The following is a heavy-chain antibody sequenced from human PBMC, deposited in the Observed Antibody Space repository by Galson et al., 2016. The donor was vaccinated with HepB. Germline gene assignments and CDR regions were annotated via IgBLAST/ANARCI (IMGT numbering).Heavy chain of an antibody. Sequence: SVKVSCKASGFTFSNYYVHWVRQAPGQGLEWMGMINPSDGGTNYAQEFQGRVTMTRDTSTSTVYMELSSLRSDDTAMYYCARITQWPEDHWGQGTLVTVSS. CDR3: ARITQWPEDH. J-gene: IGHJ4*02. V-gene: IGHV1-46*01. D-gene: IGHD6-19*01. CDR1: GFTFSNYY. CDR2: INPSDGGT.